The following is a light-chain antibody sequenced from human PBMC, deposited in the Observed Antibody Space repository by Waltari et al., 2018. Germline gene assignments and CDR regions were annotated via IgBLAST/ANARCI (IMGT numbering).Light chain of an antibody. Sequence: QSALTQPASVSGSPGQSITIPCAGTSSDIGGYIYVHWYQQHPGKAPKLMIYDVTKRPSGVSNRFSGSKSGNTASLTISGLQAEDEADYYCCSYAGSNSHVLFGGGTKLTVL. V-gene: IGLV2-23*02. CDR1: SSDIGGYIY. CDR2: DVT. CDR3: CSYAGSNSHVL. J-gene: IGLJ2*01.